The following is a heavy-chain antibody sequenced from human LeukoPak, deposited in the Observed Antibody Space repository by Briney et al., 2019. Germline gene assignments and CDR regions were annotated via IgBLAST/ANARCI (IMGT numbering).Heavy chain of an antibody. V-gene: IGHV3-23*01. CDR2: ISGSGGST. CDR3: AKDPSISMVRGVIITH. J-gene: IGHJ4*02. CDR1: GFTVSSNY. Sequence: GGSLRLSCAASGFTVSSNYMSWVRQAPGKGLEWVSAISGSGGSTYYADSVKGRFTISRDNSKNTLYLQMNSLRAEETAVYYCAKDPSISMVRGVIITHWGQGTLVTVSS. D-gene: IGHD3-10*01.